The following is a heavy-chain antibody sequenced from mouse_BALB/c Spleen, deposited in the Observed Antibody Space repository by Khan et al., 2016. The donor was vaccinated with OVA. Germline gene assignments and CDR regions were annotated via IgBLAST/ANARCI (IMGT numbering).Heavy chain of an antibody. J-gene: IGHJ2*01. CDR3: ARVYGGDFDY. Sequence: VQLQESGPGLVKPSQSLSLTCTVTGYSITTDYAWNWIRQFPGNKLEWMGFISYSGNPKYNPSLKSRISITRDTSKNPFFLQLKSVATEDTARYYCARVYGGDFDYWGQGPTLTVA. V-gene: IGHV3-2*02. CDR2: ISYSGNP. D-gene: IGHD1-1*02. CDR1: GYSITTDYA.